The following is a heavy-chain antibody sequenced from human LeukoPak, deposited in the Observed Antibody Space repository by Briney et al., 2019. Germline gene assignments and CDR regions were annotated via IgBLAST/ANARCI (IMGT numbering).Heavy chain of an antibody. CDR2: FDPEDGET. J-gene: IGHJ5*02. Sequence: ASVKVSCKVSGYTLTELSMHWVRQAPGKGLEWMGGFDPEDGETIYAQKFQGRVTMTEDTSTDTAYMELSSLRSEDTAVYYCATDRVYCSSTSCPNWFDPWGQGTLVTVSS. CDR3: ATDRVYCSSTSCPNWFDP. CDR1: GYTLTELS. V-gene: IGHV1-24*01. D-gene: IGHD2-2*01.